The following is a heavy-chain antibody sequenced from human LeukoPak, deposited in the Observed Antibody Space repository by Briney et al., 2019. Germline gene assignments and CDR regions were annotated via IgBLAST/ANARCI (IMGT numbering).Heavy chain of an antibody. Sequence: GESLKISCKGSGYSFTAYWIGWVRQMPGKGLEWMGIIYPGDSDTTYSPSFQGQVTISADKSISTAYLQWSSLKASDTAMYYCARGGYYGSGSYYTFDYWGQGALVTVSS. D-gene: IGHD3-10*01. CDR2: IYPGDSDT. J-gene: IGHJ4*02. CDR1: GYSFTAYW. CDR3: ARGGYYGSGSYYTFDY. V-gene: IGHV5-51*01.